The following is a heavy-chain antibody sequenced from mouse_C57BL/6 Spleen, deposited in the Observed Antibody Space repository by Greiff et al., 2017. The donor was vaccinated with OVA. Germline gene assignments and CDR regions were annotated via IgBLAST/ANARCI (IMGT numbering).Heavy chain of an antibody. CDR2: IDPNSGGT. D-gene: IGHD2-3*01. CDR1: GYTFTSYW. Sequence: VQLQQPGAELVKPGASVKLSCKASGYTFTSYWMHWVKQRPGRGLEWIGRIDPNSGGTKYNEKFKSKATLTVDKHSSTAYMHLSSLTSEYSAVYYCARRAADDCYYVWYFDVWGTGTTVTVSS. J-gene: IGHJ1*03. CDR3: ARRAADDCYYVWYFDV. V-gene: IGHV1-72*01.